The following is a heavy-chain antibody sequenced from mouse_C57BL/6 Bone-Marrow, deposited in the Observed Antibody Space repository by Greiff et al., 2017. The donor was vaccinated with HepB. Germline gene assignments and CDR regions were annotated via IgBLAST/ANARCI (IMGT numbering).Heavy chain of an antibody. J-gene: IGHJ2*01. CDR1: GYSITSGYY. CDR2: ISYDGSN. D-gene: IGHD4-1*01. Sequence: EVHLVESGPGLVKPSQSLSLTCSVTGYSITSGYYWNWIRQFPGNKLEWMGYISYDGSNNYNPSLKNRISITRDTSKNQFFLKLNSVTTEDTATYYCATNWDLYYFDYWGQGTTLTVSS. V-gene: IGHV3-6*01. CDR3: ATNWDLYYFDY.